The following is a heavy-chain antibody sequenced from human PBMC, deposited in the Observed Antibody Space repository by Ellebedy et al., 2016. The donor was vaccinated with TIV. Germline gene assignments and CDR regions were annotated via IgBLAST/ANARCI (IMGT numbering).Heavy chain of an antibody. J-gene: IGHJ4*02. CDR2: ISYDAIKT. CDR1: GFTFGNYG. Sequence: PGGSLRLSCAASGFTFGNYGMHWVRQAPGKGLEWVAVISYDAIKTYYADSVRGRFTISRDNSKNTLYLQMSSLRADDTAVYYCARDQAYGTGAFSGFDLWGQGILVTVSS. D-gene: IGHD3-10*01. CDR3: ARDQAYGTGAFSGFDL. V-gene: IGHV3-30*03.